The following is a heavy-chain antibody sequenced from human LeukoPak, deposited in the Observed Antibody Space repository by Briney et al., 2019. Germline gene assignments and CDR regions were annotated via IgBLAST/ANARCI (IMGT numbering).Heavy chain of an antibody. CDR3: AKDPMAAAPNTRNWFDP. V-gene: IGHV3-23*01. D-gene: IGHD6-13*01. CDR2: ISGNGDNT. CDR1: GFTFSRYA. J-gene: IGHJ5*02. Sequence: PGGSLRLSCAASGFTFSRYAMTWVRQAPGKGLEWVSEISGNGDNTYYADSVKGRFTISRDNSKNTLYLQMNSLRAEDTAVYYCAKDPMAAAPNTRNWFDPWGQGTLVTVSS.